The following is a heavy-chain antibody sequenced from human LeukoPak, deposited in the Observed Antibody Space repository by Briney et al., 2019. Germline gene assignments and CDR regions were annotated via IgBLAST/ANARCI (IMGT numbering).Heavy chain of an antibody. J-gene: IGHJ5*02. CDR1: GYTFTSYD. CDR2: MNPNSGNT. V-gene: IGHV1-8*01. D-gene: IGHD6-19*01. Sequence: ASVKVSCKASGYTFTSYDINWVRQATGQGLEWMGWMNPNSGNTGYAQKFQGRVTMTRNTSISTAYMELSSLRSDDTAVYYCARYVIAVAGTGLNWFDPWGQGTLVTVSS. CDR3: ARYVIAVAGTGLNWFDP.